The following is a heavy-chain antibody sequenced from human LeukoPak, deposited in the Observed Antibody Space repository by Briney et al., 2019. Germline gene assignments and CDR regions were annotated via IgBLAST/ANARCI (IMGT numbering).Heavy chain of an antibody. CDR3: ARTRRITMNGDY. D-gene: IGHD3-22*01. J-gene: IGHJ4*02. Sequence: ASVTVSFKASGYTFTVYYMHWVRQAPGQGREWMGWINPNSGGTNYAQKFQGRGTMTRDTSISTAYMELSRLRSDDTAVYYCARTRRITMNGDYWGQGTLVTVSS. CDR1: GYTFTVYY. CDR2: INPNSGGT. V-gene: IGHV1-2*02.